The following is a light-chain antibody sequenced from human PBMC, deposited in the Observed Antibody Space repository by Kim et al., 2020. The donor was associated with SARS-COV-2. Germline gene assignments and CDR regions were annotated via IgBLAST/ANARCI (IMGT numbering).Light chain of an antibody. CDR2: DAS. CDR1: QSVGIK. J-gene: IGKJ5*01. CDR3: QQEQKWPGIT. V-gene: IGKV3-15*01. Sequence: EIVMTQSPATLSVSPGEIATLSCRASQSVGIKLAWYQQKPGQAPRLLIYDASTRETGIPGRFSGSGSGTEFTLTIGSLQSEDCALYYCQQEQKWPGITFGQGTRLEIK.